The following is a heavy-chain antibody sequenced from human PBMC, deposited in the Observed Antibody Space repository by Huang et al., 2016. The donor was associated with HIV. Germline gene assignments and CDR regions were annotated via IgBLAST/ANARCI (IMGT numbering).Heavy chain of an antibody. V-gene: IGHV1-2*06. CDR2: IDPTSGAI. Sequence: QVQLVQSGAEVKRPGASVKVSCKASGYSFTGHFIHWVRQAPGQGPVWMGRIDPTSGAINWTCRCQGSVSMTRDKSIGTAYMELSGLRSDDTAVFFCAREAWASGVAHYFDYWGPGTLVTVSS. J-gene: IGHJ4*02. CDR1: GYSFTGHF. CDR3: AREAWASGVAHYFDY. D-gene: IGHD3-10*01.